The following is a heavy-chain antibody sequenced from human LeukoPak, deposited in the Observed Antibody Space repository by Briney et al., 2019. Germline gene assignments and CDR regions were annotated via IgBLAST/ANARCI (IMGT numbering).Heavy chain of an antibody. CDR2: INPNSGGT. CDR3: SRDSGYCSGGSCWYFDF. CDR1: GYTFTGNY. D-gene: IGHD2-15*01. V-gene: IGHV1-2*02. J-gene: IGHJ4*02. Sequence: GASVKVSCKASGYTFTGNYMHWVRQAPGQGLEWMGWINPNSGGTNYAQKFQGRVTMTRDTSMSTAYMELSGLRSDDTAVYYCSRDSGYCSGGSCWYFDFWGQGTLVTVSA.